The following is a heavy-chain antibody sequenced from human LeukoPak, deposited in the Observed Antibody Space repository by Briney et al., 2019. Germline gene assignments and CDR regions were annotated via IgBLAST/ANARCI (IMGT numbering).Heavy chain of an antibody. CDR3: AKDLNYGDLFDY. CDR2: IRNDGRKK. V-gene: IGHV3-30*02. D-gene: IGHD4-17*01. CDR1: GFTFSSYW. J-gene: IGHJ4*02. Sequence: GGSLRLSCAASGFTFSSYWMHWVRQAPGKGMGWVAFIRNDGRKKYYGDSVKGRFTISRDNYKNTLSLQMSSLRSEDTALYYCAKDLNYGDLFDYWGQGTLVTVSS.